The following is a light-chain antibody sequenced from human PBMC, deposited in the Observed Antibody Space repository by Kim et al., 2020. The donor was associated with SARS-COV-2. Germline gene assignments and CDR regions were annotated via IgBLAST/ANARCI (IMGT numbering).Light chain of an antibody. Sequence: EFVLTQSPGTLSLSPGERATLSCRASQSVSGTYLAWYQQKPGQAPRLLIYGASSRATGIPDRFSGSGSGTDFTLTINRLEPEDFAVYYCQQYDSSSRWTFGQGTKVDIK. V-gene: IGKV3-20*01. J-gene: IGKJ1*01. CDR3: QQYDSSSRWT. CDR1: QSVSGTY. CDR2: GAS.